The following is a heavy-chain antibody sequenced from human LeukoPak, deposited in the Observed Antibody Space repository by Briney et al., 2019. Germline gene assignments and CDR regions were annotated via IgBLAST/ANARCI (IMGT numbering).Heavy chain of an antibody. Sequence: SETLSLTRTVSGGSISSYYWSWIRQPPGKGLEWIGYIYYSGNTNYNPSLKSRVTISVDTSKNQFSLKLSSVTAADTAVYYCARESPTYYYDSSGYFFDYWGQGTLDTVSS. CDR2: IYYSGNT. D-gene: IGHD3-22*01. CDR1: GGSISSYY. CDR3: ARESPTYYYDSSGYFFDY. V-gene: IGHV4-59*01. J-gene: IGHJ4*02.